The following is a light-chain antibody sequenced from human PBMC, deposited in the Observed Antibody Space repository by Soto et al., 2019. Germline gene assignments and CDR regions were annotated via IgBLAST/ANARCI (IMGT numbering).Light chain of an antibody. V-gene: IGKV1-5*03. J-gene: IGKJ1*01. CDR3: QHYNSYSEE. CDR2: KAS. CDR1: QTISSW. Sequence: DIQMTQSPSTLSGSVGDRVTITCLASQTISSWLAWYQQKQGKAPKLLIYKASTLKSGVPSRFRGRGSRTEFTLTISSLQPDDFATYYCQHYNSYSEEFGQGTKVDI.